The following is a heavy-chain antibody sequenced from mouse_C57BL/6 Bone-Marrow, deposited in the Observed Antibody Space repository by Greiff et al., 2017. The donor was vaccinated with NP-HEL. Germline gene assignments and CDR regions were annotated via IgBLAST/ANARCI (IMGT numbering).Heavy chain of an antibody. Sequence: VQLQQSGAELVRPGTSVKVSCKASGYAFTNYLIEWVKQRPGQGLEWIGVINPGSGGTKYNEKFKGKATLTADKSSSTAYMQLSSLTSEDSAVYFCARGGVGLRGFAYWGQGTLVTVSA. D-gene: IGHD1-1*01. V-gene: IGHV1-54*01. CDR2: INPGSGGT. CDR1: GYAFTNYL. CDR3: ARGGVGLRGFAY. J-gene: IGHJ3*01.